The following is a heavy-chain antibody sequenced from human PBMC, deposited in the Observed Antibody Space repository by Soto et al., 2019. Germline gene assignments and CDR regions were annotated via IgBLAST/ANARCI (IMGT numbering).Heavy chain of an antibody. CDR3: AKVPIFGVVSRSYGMDV. D-gene: IGHD3-3*02. CDR1: GFTFTSYA. V-gene: IGHV3-23*01. J-gene: IGHJ6*02. Sequence: EVQLLESGGGLVQPGGSLRLSCAASGFTFTSYAMNWVRQAAGKGLEWVSAISGSGDNTYYADSVKGRFAISRDNSKNTLYLQMNSLRAEDTAVYYCAKVPIFGVVSRSYGMDVWGQGTTVTVSS. CDR2: ISGSGDNT.